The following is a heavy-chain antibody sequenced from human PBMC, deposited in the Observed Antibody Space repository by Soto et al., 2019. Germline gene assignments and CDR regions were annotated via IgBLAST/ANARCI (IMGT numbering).Heavy chain of an antibody. D-gene: IGHD6-13*01. V-gene: IGHV1-3*01. J-gene: IGHJ4*02. CDR2: INAGNGNT. Sequence: GASVKVSCKASGYTFTSYAMHWVRQAPGQRLEWMGWINAGNGNTKYSQKFQGRVTMTEDTSTDTAYMELSSLRSEDTAVYYCATLPSSWYYFDYWGQGTLVTVSS. CDR1: GYTFTSYA. CDR3: ATLPSSWYYFDY.